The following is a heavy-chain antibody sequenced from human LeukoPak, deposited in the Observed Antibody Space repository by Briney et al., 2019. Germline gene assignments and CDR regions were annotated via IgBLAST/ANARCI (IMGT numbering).Heavy chain of an antibody. CDR1: GYTFTSYD. J-gene: IGHJ4*02. V-gene: IGHV1-8*03. CDR3: ARRAVAGLDH. Sequence: AASVTVSCKASGYTFTSYDINWVRQAPGQGLEWMGWMNPNSGNTGYAQKFQGRVTITRNTSINTAYMELSSLRSEDTAVYYCARRAVAGLDHWGQGTLVTVSS. CDR2: MNPNSGNT. D-gene: IGHD6-19*01.